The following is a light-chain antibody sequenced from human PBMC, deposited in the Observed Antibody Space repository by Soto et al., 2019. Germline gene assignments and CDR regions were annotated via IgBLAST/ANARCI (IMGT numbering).Light chain of an antibody. V-gene: IGKV3-15*01. Sequence: EIVMTQSPATLSVSPGERATLSCRGSQSVSSNLACYQQKPGQAPRLLIYGASTRATGIPARFSGSGSGTEFTLTISSLQSEDFTVYSCLQYHNLWAFGQGTKVDIK. CDR3: LQYHNLWA. J-gene: IGKJ1*01. CDR2: GAS. CDR1: QSVSSN.